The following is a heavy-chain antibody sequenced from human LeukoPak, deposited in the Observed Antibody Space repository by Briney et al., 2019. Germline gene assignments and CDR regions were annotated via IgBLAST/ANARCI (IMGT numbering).Heavy chain of an antibody. Sequence: GGSLRLSCAASGFTFSSYSMSWVRQAPGKGLEWVSAISGSGGSTYYADSVKGRFTISRDNSKNTLYLQMNSLRAEDTAVYYCATAPIGVVPAANLDYWGQGTLVTVSS. CDR2: ISGSGGST. V-gene: IGHV3-23*01. J-gene: IGHJ4*02. CDR1: GFTFSSYS. D-gene: IGHD2-2*01. CDR3: ATAPIGVVPAANLDY.